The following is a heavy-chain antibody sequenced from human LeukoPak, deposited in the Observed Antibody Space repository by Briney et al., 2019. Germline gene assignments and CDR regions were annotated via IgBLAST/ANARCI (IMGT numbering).Heavy chain of an antibody. CDR2: ISGSGGST. CDR3: AKDHGRITMIVVASRVFDY. J-gene: IGHJ4*02. V-gene: IGHV3-23*01. CDR1: GFTFSSYA. Sequence: PGGSLRLPCAASGFTFSSYAMSWVRQAPGKGLEWVSAISGSGGSTYYADSVKGRFTISRDNSKNTLYLQMNSLRAEDTAVYYCAKDHGRITMIVVASRVFDYWGQGTLVTVSS. D-gene: IGHD3-22*01.